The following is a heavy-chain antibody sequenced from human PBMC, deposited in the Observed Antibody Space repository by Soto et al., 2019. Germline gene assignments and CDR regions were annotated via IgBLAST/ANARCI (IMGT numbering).Heavy chain of an antibody. D-gene: IGHD2-2*01. CDR2: IYYSGST. Sequence: QVQLQESGPGLVKPSETLSLTCTVSGGSISSYYWSWIRQPPGKGLEWIRSIYYSGSTKYNPSLKSRVTISVDTSKNQFSLKLSSVTAADTAVYYCARGACSTTSCYDFGWFDPWDQGTLVSVSS. CDR1: GGSISSYY. V-gene: IGHV4-59*01. CDR3: ARGACSTTSCYDFGWFDP. J-gene: IGHJ5*02.